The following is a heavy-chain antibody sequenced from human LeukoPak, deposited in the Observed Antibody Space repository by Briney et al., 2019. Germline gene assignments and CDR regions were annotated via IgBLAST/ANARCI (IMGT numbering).Heavy chain of an antibody. CDR1: GFTFSSYS. CDR3: ARDTRGESDY. Sequence: GGSLRLSCAVSGFTFSSYSMNWVRQAPGKGLEWVSYISSSSDTIYYADSVKGRFTISRDNAKNSLYLQMNSLRAEDTAVYYCARDTRGESDYWGQGTLVTVSS. CDR2: ISSSSDTI. J-gene: IGHJ4*02. D-gene: IGHD2-2*01. V-gene: IGHV3-48*04.